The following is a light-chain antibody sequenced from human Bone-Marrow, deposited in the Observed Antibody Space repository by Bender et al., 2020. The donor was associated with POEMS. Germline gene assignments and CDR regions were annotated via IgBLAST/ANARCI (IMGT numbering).Light chain of an antibody. CDR1: DLGDKY. CDR2: QDT. Sequence: SYEVTQPPSVSVSPGQTASITCSGDDLGDKYVAWYQQKPGQSPVLVIYQDTKRPSGIPDRFSGSNSGNTATLTISGTQAMDEADYYCQAWDTYSVIFGGGIKLTVL. V-gene: IGLV3-1*01. CDR3: QAWDTYSVI. J-gene: IGLJ2*01.